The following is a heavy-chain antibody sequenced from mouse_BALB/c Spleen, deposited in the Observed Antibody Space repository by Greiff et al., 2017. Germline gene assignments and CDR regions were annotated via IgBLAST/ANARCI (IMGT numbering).Heavy chain of an antibody. CDR3: ARYPCYGSSYFAY. V-gene: IGHV3-8*02. Sequence: EVKLEESGPGLVKPSQTLSLTCSVTGDSITSGYWNWIRKFPGNKLEYMGYISYSGSTYYNPSLKSRISITRDTSKNQYYLQLNSVTTEDTATYYCARYPCYGSSYFAYWGQGTLVTVSA. CDR2: ISYSGST. J-gene: IGHJ3*01. CDR1: GDSITSGY. D-gene: IGHD1-1*01.